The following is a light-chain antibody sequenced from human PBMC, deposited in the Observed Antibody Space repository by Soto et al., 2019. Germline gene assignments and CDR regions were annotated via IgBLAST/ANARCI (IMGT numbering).Light chain of an antibody. CDR2: AAS. CDR3: QQSYSTPWT. J-gene: IGKJ1*01. CDR1: QSISSY. Sequence: DIQMTQSPSSLSASVGDRVTITCRASQSISSYLNWHQQKPGKAPKLLIYAASSLQSGVPSRFSGSGSGTDFPLTISSLQPEDFATYYCQQSYSTPWTFGQGTKVEIK. V-gene: IGKV1-39*01.